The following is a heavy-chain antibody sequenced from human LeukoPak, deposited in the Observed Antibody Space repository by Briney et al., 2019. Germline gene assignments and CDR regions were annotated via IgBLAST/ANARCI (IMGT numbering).Heavy chain of an antibody. J-gene: IGHJ6*03. CDR2: INPNSGGT. CDR1: GYTFTDSY. Sequence: GASVKVSCKASGYTFTDSYIQWVRQAPGQGLEWMGWINPNSGGTYYAQKFQGRVTMTSDTSVSTAYMELSSLRSDDTAVYYCARDRGSGITMVRGVSHYYYYMDVWGKGTTVTVSS. V-gene: IGHV1-2*02. CDR3: ARDRGSGITMVRGVSHYYYYMDV. D-gene: IGHD3-10*01.